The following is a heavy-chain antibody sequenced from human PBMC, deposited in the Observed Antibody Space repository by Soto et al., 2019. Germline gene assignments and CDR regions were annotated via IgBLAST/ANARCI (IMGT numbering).Heavy chain of an antibody. CDR1: GFYFNNYG. Sequence: LRLSCAVSGFYFNNYGINWVRQAPGKGLEWVSSVSKSDYTYYSDSVKGRFTISRDNAKNSVSLQMNSLRAEDTAVYYCAREDSIIIPAVSDFWGQGTLVTVSS. CDR3: AREDSIIIPAVSDF. J-gene: IGHJ4*02. D-gene: IGHD2-2*01. V-gene: IGHV3-21*01. CDR2: VSKSDYT.